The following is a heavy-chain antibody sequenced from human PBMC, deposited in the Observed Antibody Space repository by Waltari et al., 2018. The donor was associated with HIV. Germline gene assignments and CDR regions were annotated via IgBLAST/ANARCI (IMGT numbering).Heavy chain of an antibody. J-gene: IGHJ4*02. CDR3: ARRLVGDGYTFEY. CDR2: IYYSGST. D-gene: IGHD5-12*01. V-gene: IGHV4-39*01. Sequence: QLQLQESGPGLVKPSETLSLTCTVSGGSISSSSYYWGWIRQPPGKGLEWIGSIYYSGSTYYNPSLKRRVTISVDTSKNQFSLKLSSVTAADTAVYYCARRLVGDGYTFEYWGQGTLVTVSS. CDR1: GGSISSSSYY.